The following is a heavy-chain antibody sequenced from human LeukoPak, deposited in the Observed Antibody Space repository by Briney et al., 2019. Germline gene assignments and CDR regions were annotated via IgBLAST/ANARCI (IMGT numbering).Heavy chain of an antibody. CDR3: ARAWSYDSSGYYYHFDY. V-gene: IGHV1-46*01. CDR1: GYTFTSYY. CDR2: INPSGGST. J-gene: IGHJ4*02. Sequence: ASVKVSCKASGYTFTSYYMHWVRQAPGQGPEWMGIINPSGGSTSYAQKFQGRVTMTRDTSTSTVYMELSSLRSEDTAVYYCARAWSYDSSGYYYHFDYWGQGTLVTVSS. D-gene: IGHD3-22*01.